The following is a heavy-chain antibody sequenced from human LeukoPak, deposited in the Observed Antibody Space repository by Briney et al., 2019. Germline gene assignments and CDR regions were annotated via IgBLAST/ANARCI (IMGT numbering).Heavy chain of an antibody. CDR1: GYTFTGYY. V-gene: IGHV1-2*02. CDR2: INPNSGGT. D-gene: IGHD3-10*01. Sequence: GVSVKVSCKASGYTFTGYYMHWVRQAPGQGLEWMGWINPNSGGTNYAQKFQGRVTMTRDTSISTAYMELSRLRSDDTAVYYCARDSGDYYGSGIFRWFDPWGQGTLVTVSS. J-gene: IGHJ5*02. CDR3: ARDSGDYYGSGIFRWFDP.